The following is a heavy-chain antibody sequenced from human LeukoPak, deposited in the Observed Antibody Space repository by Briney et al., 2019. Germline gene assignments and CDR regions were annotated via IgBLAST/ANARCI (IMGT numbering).Heavy chain of an antibody. CDR2: INWNGGST. D-gene: IGHD2-2*02. CDR1: GFTFDDYG. J-gene: IGHJ3*02. V-gene: IGHV3-20*04. Sequence: PGGSLRLSCAASGFTFDDYGMSWVRQAPGKGLEWVSGINWNGGSTVYADSVKGRFTFSRDNAKNYLYLQMNSLRAEDTALYYCASSLGYCSSTSCYTGAFDIWGQGTMVSVSS. CDR3: ASSLGYCSSTSCYTGAFDI.